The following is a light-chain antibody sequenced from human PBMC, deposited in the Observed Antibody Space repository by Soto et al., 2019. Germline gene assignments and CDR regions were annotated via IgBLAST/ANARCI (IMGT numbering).Light chain of an antibody. Sequence: EVVMTQSPATLSVSPGETATLSCRASHSVSSNLAWYQQKPGQAPRLLLCGASTRATGIPARFSGSGSATDFTLTISSLQSEDSAVYYCQQYNNWPLTFGGGTKVEIK. J-gene: IGKJ4*01. CDR3: QQYNNWPLT. CDR1: HSVSSN. V-gene: IGKV3-15*01. CDR2: GAS.